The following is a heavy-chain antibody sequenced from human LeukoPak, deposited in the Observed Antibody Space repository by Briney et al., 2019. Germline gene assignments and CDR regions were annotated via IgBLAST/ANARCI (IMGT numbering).Heavy chain of an antibody. CDR3: ARVDIVVVPATITYYYYMDV. CDR1: GGSISSYY. J-gene: IGHJ6*03. D-gene: IGHD2-2*03. CDR2: IYYSGST. V-gene: IGHV4-59*01. Sequence: KPSETLSLTCTVSGGSISSYYWSWIRHPPGKGLEWIGYIYYSGSTNYNPSLKSRVTISVDTSKNQFSLKLSSVTAADTAVYYCARVDIVVVPATITYYYYMDVWGKGTTVTVSS.